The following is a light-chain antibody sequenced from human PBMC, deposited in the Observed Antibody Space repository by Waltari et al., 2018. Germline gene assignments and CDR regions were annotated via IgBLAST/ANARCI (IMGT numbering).Light chain of an antibody. V-gene: IGKV3-11*01. CDR2: DAS. CDR3: QQRSKSFT. Sequence: DIVLQQSPATLSLSPGDRATLSCRASQSISSYLAWYQQKPGQAPRLLIYDASTRATGVPARFSGSGSVTDFTLTISSLEPEDFAIYYCQQRSKSFTFGPGTKVDMK. J-gene: IGKJ3*01. CDR1: QSISSY.